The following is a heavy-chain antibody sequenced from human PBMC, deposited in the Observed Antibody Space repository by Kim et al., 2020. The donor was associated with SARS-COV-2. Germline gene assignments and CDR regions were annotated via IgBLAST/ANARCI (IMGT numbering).Heavy chain of an antibody. J-gene: IGHJ4*02. V-gene: IGHV1-46*01. Sequence: ASVKVSCKASGYTFTTYYIHWVRQAPGQGLEWMGIIDPSDGSTSYAQKFRGRVTMIRDTSTSTVYMELSSLRSDDTAVYYCASDANQRAGVYSYFDGGQGTLLTLSS. CDR2: IDPSDGST. D-gene: IGHD2-15*01. CDR3: ASDANQRAGVYSYFD. CDR1: GYTFTTYY.